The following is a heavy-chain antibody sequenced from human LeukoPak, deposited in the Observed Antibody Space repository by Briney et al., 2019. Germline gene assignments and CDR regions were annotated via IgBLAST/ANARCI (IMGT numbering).Heavy chain of an antibody. CDR2: ISSSGGNI. D-gene: IGHD3-3*01. CDR3: ARANTIFGVEPDYYFDY. V-gene: IGHV3-48*03. J-gene: IGHJ4*02. CDR1: GFSFSSYE. Sequence: GGSLRLSCAASGFSFSSYEMIWVRQAPGKGLEWISYISSSGGNIYYADSVKGRFTISRDNAKNSLYLQMNSLRAEDTAVYYCARANTIFGVEPDYYFDYWGQGTLVSVST.